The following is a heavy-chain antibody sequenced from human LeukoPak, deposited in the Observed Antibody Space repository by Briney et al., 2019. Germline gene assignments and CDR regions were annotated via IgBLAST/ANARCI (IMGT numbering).Heavy chain of an antibody. J-gene: IGHJ6*02. V-gene: IGHV4-34*01. CDR3: ARGPRITILFPYGMDV. CDR2: INHSGST. D-gene: IGHD3-3*02. Sequence: PSETLSLTCAVYGGSFSVYYWSWIRQPPGKGLEWIGEINHSGSTNYNPSLKSRVTISVDTSKNQFSQKLSSVTAADTAVYYCARGPRITILFPYGMDVWGQGTTVTVSS. CDR1: GGSFSVYY.